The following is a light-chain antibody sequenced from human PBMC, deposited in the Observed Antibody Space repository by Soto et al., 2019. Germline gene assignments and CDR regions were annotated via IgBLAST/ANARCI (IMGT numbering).Light chain of an antibody. Sequence: DIQMTQSPSTLSASVGDRVTITCRASQNIDRWLAWYQQKPGKAPNLLIYGASNLESGVPSRFSGSGSGTEFTLTISSLRPDDFATYYCQQYNSYPWTFAQGTKVEIK. CDR2: GAS. V-gene: IGKV1-5*03. CDR3: QQYNSYPWT. J-gene: IGKJ1*01. CDR1: QNIDRW.